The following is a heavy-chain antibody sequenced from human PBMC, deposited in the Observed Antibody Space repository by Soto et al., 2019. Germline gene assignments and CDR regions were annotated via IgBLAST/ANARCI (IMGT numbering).Heavy chain of an antibody. CDR1: GFAFSTYA. CDR2: ISGSGGST. J-gene: IGHJ4*02. V-gene: IGHV3-23*01. Sequence: PGXSLRLSSAASGFAFSTYAISWVGQAPGKGLEWVSAISGSGGSTYYADSVKGRFTISRDNSKNTLYLQMNSLRDEDTAVYYCAKDQGWRQQLVFDYWGQGTLVTVSS. D-gene: IGHD6-13*01. CDR3: AKDQGWRQQLVFDY.